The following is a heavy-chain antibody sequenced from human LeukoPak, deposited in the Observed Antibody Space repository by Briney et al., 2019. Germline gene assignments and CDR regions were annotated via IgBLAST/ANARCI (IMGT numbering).Heavy chain of an antibody. V-gene: IGHV3-30*04. CDR1: GFTFSTYA. D-gene: IGHD3-3*01. Sequence: GGSLRLSCAASGFTFSTYAMHWVRQAPGKWLEWVTVISSDGNNKHYADSVKGRFTISRDNSKNTLYLQMESLRSEDTAVYYCARGPPSRVAWSGARHFDPWGKGTLVTVSS. CDR2: ISSDGNNK. CDR3: ARGPPSRVAWSGARHFDP. J-gene: IGHJ5*02.